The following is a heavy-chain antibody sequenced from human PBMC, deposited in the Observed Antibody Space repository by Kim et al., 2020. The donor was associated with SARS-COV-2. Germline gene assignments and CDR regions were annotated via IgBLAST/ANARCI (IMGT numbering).Heavy chain of an antibody. J-gene: IGHJ2*01. CDR1: RFTFSSSA. CDR3: AKNVHVTSVTFIWYFHL. CDR2: IFGSGHGT. D-gene: IGHD2-2*01. Sequence: GGSLRLSCAASRFTFSSSAMTWVRQAPGKGLEWVSSIFGSGHGTYYADSVRGRFIISRDNSKNTLYLQMNDLRADEAAVYYCAKNVHVTSVTFIWYFHLWGR. V-gene: IGHV3-23*01.